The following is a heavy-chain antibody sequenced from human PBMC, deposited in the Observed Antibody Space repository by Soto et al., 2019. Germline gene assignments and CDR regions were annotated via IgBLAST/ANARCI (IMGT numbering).Heavy chain of an antibody. D-gene: IGHD2-2*01. Sequence: QVQLVQSGAEVKKPGSSVKVSCKASVGTFSSYAISWVRQAPGQGLEWMGGIIPISGTANYAQKFQGRVTISEDKSTSTAYMELGSLRAEDTAVYYCERTRGYCISTSCYPRSWFDHWGKGTLVTVSS. J-gene: IGHJ5*02. CDR3: ERTRGYCISTSCYPRSWFDH. CDR1: VGTFSSYA. CDR2: IIPISGTA. V-gene: IGHV1-69*06.